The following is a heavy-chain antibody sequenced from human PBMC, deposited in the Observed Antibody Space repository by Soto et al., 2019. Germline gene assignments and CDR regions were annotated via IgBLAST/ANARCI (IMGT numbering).Heavy chain of an antibody. CDR3: ARDHGMFLSYYYYGMDV. CDR1: GFIFSSYA. D-gene: IGHD3-10*02. Sequence: HPGGSLRLYCAASGFIFSSYAMTWVRQAPGKGLEWVSAISGSGDNTYDADSVMGRFTISRDNSKNTVYLQMNNLRGEDSAVYYCARDHGMFLSYYYYGMDVWGQGTTVTVSS. CDR2: ISGSGDNT. V-gene: IGHV3-23*01. J-gene: IGHJ6*02.